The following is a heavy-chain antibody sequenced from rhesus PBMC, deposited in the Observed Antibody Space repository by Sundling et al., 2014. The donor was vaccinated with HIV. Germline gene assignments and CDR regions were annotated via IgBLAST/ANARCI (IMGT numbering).Heavy chain of an antibody. J-gene: IGHJ4*01. CDR1: GYTFTDFY. CDR3: ATDPLIQEYCSGDGCVEY. CDR2: LNPKTGDT. D-gene: IGHD2-21*01. V-gene: IGHV1-138*01. Sequence: QVYLVQSGAEVKKPGSSVEVSCEASGYTFTDFYVQWIRQAPGQGLEWMGRLNPKTGDTDYAQKFRGRVTMTRNTSASTAYMELSSLRSEDTAVYFCATDPLIQEYCSGDGCVEYWGQGVLVTVSS.